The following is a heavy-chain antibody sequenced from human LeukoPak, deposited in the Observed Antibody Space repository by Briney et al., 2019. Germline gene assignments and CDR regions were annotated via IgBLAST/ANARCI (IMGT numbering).Heavy chain of an antibody. Sequence: GGSLRLSCAAPGFTFTRYWTHWVRQAPGKGLVWVSRVNSDGSSATYADSVKGRFTISRDNAKNTLYLQMRSLRSEDTAVYYCAREDSHLRIAFDMWGHGTMVTVSS. D-gene: IGHD6-6*01. CDR2: VNSDGSSA. V-gene: IGHV3-74*01. J-gene: IGHJ3*02. CDR3: AREDSHLRIAFDM. CDR1: GFTFTRYW.